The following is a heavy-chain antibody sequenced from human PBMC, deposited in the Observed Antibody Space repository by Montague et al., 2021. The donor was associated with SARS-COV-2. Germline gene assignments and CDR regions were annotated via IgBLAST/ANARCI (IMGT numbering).Heavy chain of an antibody. CDR1: GDSVSSTAAA. CDR2: TYYRSEWNT. V-gene: IGHV6-1*01. J-gene: IGHJ4*02. Sequence: CAISGDSVSSTAAAWNWIRQSPSRGLEWLGRTYYRSEWNTDYAVSVESGMAIDADTSKNQFSLQLHSVTPEDSAVYYCVSGWSSFDWGQGTLVTVSS. D-gene: IGHD6-19*01. CDR3: VSGWSSFD.